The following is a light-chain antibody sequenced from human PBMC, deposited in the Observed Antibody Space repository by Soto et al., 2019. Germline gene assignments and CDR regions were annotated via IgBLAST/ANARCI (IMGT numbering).Light chain of an antibody. V-gene: IGKV3-20*01. J-gene: IGKJ5*01. CDR2: GAS. CDR1: QSVAGSY. CDR3: QQYGSSSEIT. Sequence: QSVAGSYLAWYQQKPGQAPRLLIYGASSRATCFPDRFSGSGSGTGFTLSICGVEPEYSVVYYCQQYGSSSEITFGQGTQLEI.